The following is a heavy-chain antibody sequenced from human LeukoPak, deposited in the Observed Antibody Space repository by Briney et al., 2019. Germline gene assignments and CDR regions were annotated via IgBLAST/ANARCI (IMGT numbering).Heavy chain of an antibody. CDR2: VMSGRGST. CDR3: ARERRGSYYAFES. CDR1: GFSVSDYS. J-gene: IGHJ4*02. Sequence: GGSLRLSCAVSGFSVSDYSISWIRLSPGKGREWISYVMSGRGSTNYADSVKGRFTISRDNAKNSVALQLDGLRADDTAVYFCARERRGSYYAFESWGQGTLVSVSS. D-gene: IGHD3-16*01. V-gene: IGHV3-11*05.